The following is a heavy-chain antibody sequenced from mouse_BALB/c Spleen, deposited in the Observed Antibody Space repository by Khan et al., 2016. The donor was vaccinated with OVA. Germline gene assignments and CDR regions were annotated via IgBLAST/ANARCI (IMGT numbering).Heavy chain of an antibody. V-gene: IGHV2-9*02. D-gene: IGHD1-3*01. Sequence: QVQLKQSGPGLVAPSQSLSITCTVSGFSLTSYGVHWVRHPPGTGLAWLGVIWAGGSTNYNSALMSRLSISKDNSKSQVFLKRNSLQTDDTAMYYCGRLEDIWGQGTTLTVSS. CDR1: GFSLTSYG. CDR2: IWAGGST. CDR3: GRLEDI. J-gene: IGHJ2*01.